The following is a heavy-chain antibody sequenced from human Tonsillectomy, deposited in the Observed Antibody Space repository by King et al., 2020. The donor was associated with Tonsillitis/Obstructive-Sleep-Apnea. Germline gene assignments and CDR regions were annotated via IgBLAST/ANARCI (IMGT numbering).Heavy chain of an antibody. V-gene: IGHV3-48*02. CDR3: TRDENTGIVEVPSAVYYYYYMDV. J-gene: IGHJ6*03. D-gene: IGHD2-2*01. CDR2: IISSDISL. Sequence: VQLVESGGGLVQPGGSLRLSCAASGLTFSDYNMNLVRQAPGQGLDWISYIISSDISLYYGDSVQGRFTISRDNAKNSLYLQMNSLSDDDSAVYYCTRDENTGIVEVPSAVYYYYYMDVWGKGTTVTVSS. CDR1: GLTFSDYN.